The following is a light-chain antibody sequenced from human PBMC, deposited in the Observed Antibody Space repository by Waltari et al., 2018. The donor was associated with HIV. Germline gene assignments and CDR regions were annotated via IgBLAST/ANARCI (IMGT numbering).Light chain of an antibody. CDR2: DAS. J-gene: IGKJ2*01. Sequence: DIQMTQSPSTLSASVGARVTIPCRASQNIRSWLAWYQQTPGKAPKLLIYDASSLESGVPSRFSGSGSGTEFTLTISSLQPDDFATYYCQQYHSFPYTFGQGTKLEI. V-gene: IGKV1-5*03. CDR1: QNIRSW. CDR3: QQYHSFPYT.